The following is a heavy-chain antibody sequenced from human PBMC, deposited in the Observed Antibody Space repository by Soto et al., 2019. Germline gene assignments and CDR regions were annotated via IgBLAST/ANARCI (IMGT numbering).Heavy chain of an antibody. V-gene: IGHV1-18*01. CDR3: AGGARVRGGMWMDYYYYYGMDV. CDR1: GYTFTSYG. J-gene: IGHJ6*02. CDR2: ISAYNGNT. Sequence: QVQLVQSGAEVKKPGASVKVSCKASGYTFTSYGISWVRQAPGQGLEWMGWISAYNGNTNYAQKHQGRVTMTTDTSTSTAYMELRSLRSDDTAVYYCAGGARVRGGMWMDYYYYYGMDVWGQGTTVTVSS. D-gene: IGHD3-10*01.